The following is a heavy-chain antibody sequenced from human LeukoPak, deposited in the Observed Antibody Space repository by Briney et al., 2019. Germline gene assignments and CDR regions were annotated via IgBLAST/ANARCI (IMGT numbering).Heavy chain of an antibody. D-gene: IGHD2-15*01. CDR2: ISGSSGST. J-gene: IGHJ4*02. CDR3: ARVRRSLVDPNYYFDY. CDR1: GFSFSSYW. Sequence: GGSLRLSCAVSGFSFSSYWMHWVRQAPGKGLEWVSAISGSSGSTYYADSVKGRFTISRDNSKNTLYLQMNSLRAEDTAVYYCARVRRSLVDPNYYFDYWGQGTLVTVSS. V-gene: IGHV3-23*01.